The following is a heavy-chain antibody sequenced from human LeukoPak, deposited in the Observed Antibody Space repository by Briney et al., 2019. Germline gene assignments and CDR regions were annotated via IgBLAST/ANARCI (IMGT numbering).Heavy chain of an antibody. D-gene: IGHD4-17*01. CDR3: ARLDVMDYGDYLTNKYYFDY. CDR1: GYSFTSYW. V-gene: IGHV5-51*01. CDR2: IYPGDSDT. Sequence: GESLKISCKGSGYSFTSYWLGWVRQMPGKGLEWMGIIYPGDSDTRYSPSFQGQVTISADKSISTAYLQWSSLKASDTAMYYCARLDVMDYGDYLTNKYYFDYWGQGTLVTVSS. J-gene: IGHJ4*02.